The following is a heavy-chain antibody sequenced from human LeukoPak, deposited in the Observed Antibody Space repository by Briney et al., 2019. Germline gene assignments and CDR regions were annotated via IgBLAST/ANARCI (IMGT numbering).Heavy chain of an antibody. J-gene: IGHJ5*02. CDR3: ARMDSYYDSSGYRT. D-gene: IGHD3-22*01. V-gene: IGHV1-8*02. CDR2: INPNSGNT. Sequence: ASVKVSCKASGYTFTGYYMHWVRQAPGQGLEWMGWINPNSGNTGYAQKFQGRVTMTRNTSVSTAYMELSSLRSEDTAVYYCARMDSYYDSSGYRTWGQGTLVTVSS. CDR1: GYTFTGYY.